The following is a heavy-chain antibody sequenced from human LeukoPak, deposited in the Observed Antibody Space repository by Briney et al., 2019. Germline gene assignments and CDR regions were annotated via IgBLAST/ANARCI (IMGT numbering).Heavy chain of an antibody. J-gene: IGHJ3*02. CDR2: IYTSGST. D-gene: IGHD6-19*01. Sequence: SSETLSLTCTVSGGSISSYYWSWIRQPAGKGLEWIGRIYTSGSTNYNPSLKSRVTMSVDTSKNQFSLKLSSVTAADTAVYYCARDNRVRYSSGPDIWGQGTMVTVSS. CDR1: GGSISSYY. CDR3: ARDNRVRYSSGPDI. V-gene: IGHV4-4*07.